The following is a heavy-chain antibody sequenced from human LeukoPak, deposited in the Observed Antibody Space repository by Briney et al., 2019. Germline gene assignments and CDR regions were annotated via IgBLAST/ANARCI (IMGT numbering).Heavy chain of an antibody. D-gene: IGHD5-18*01. CDR2: IYYSGST. CDR3: ARHAKVDTAKEYYFDY. Sequence: SETLSLTCAVSGGSISTYYWSWIRQPAGKGLEWIGYIYYSGSTNYNPSLKSRVTISVDTSKNQFSLKLSSVTAADTAVYYCARHAKVDTAKEYYFDYWGQGTLVTVSS. J-gene: IGHJ4*02. V-gene: IGHV4-59*08. CDR1: GGSISTYY.